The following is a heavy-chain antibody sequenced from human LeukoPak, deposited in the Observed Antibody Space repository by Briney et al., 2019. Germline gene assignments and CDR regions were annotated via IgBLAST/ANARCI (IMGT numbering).Heavy chain of an antibody. CDR2: ISGSGSNT. CDR3: AKRTGSRYGYFDY. D-gene: IGHD4-17*01. J-gene: IGHJ4*02. CDR1: GFTFRSYA. V-gene: IGHV3-23*01. Sequence: GGSLRLSCAASGFTFRSYAMNWVRRAPGKGLEWVSGISGSGSNTYYADSVKGRFTISRDNSKNTLYLQGNSLRAEDTAVHYCAKRTGSRYGYFDYWGQGTLVTVSS.